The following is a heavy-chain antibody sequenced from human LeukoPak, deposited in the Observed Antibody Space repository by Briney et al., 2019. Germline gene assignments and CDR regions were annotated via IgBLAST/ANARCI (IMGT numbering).Heavy chain of an antibody. V-gene: IGHV4-39*07. D-gene: IGHD3-16*01. CDR3: ARGGKYYDYVWGSYIFDY. J-gene: IGHJ4*02. CDR1: GGSISSSSYY. CDR2: IYYSGST. Sequence: KPSETLSLACTVSGGSISSSSYYWGWIRQPPGKGLEWIGSIYYSGSTNYNPSLKSRVTISVDTSKNKFSLNLSSVTAADTAVYYCARGGKYYDYVWGSYIFDYWGQGTLVTVSS.